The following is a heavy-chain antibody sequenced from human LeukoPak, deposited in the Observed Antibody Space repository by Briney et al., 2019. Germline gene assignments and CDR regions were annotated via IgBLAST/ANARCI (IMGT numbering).Heavy chain of an antibody. Sequence: GGSLRLSCAASGFTFNNYAMSWVRQAPGKGLEWVAFIRYDGSNKYYADSVKGRFTISRDNSKNTLYLQMNSLRAEDTAVYYCAKDSLGSGLELRQGVYWGQGTLVTVSS. J-gene: IGHJ4*02. CDR3: AKDSLGSGLELRQGVY. CDR2: IRYDGSNK. D-gene: IGHD1-7*01. CDR1: GFTFNNYA. V-gene: IGHV3-30*02.